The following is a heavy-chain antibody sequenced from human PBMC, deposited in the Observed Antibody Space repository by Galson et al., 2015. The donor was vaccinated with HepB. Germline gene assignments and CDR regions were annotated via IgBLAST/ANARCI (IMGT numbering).Heavy chain of an antibody. V-gene: IGHV3-7*01. CDR2: IKQDGSEK. J-gene: IGHJ4*02. CDR1: GFTFSSYW. D-gene: IGHD6-19*01. CDR3: ARDLRGSGWYVDY. Sequence: SLRLSCAASGFTFSSYWMSWVRQAPGKGLEWVANIKQDGSEKYYVDSVKGRFTIFRDNAKNSLYLQMNSLRAEDTAVCYCARDLRGSGWYVDYWGQGTLVTVSS.